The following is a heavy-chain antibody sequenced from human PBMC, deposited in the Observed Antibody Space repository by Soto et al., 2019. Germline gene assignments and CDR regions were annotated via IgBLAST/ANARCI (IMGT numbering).Heavy chain of an antibody. Sequence: GGSLRLSCAASGFTFSSYAMSWVRQAPGKGLEWVSAISGSGGSTYYADSVKGRFTISRDNSKNTLYLQMNSLRAEDTAVYYRAKDLVDIVVVPAANGVDVWGQGTTVPVSS. D-gene: IGHD2-2*01. V-gene: IGHV3-23*01. J-gene: IGHJ6*02. CDR1: GFTFSSYA. CDR3: AKDLVDIVVVPAANGVDV. CDR2: ISGSGGST.